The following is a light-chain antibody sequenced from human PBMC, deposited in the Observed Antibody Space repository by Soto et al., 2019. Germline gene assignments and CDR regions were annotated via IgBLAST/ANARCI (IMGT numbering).Light chain of an antibody. J-gene: IGKJ1*01. V-gene: IGKV1-39*01. CDR1: QSISSY. CDR2: GAS. Sequence: DIQMTQSPSSLSASVGDRLTITCRASQSISSYLNWYQQKPGKAPTLLIHGASSLQSGVPSRYSGSGHGTDFTLTISSLQPEDFAVYYCQQYNNWPQTFGQGTKVDIK. CDR3: QQYNNWPQT.